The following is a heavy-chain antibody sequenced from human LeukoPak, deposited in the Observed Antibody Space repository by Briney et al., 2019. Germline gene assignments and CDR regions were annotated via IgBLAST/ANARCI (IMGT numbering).Heavy chain of an antibody. CDR3: AKDGQPSTRSYLCTNGICYQDY. CDR1: GFTFSSYA. CDR2: ISGSGYYT. V-gene: IGHV3-23*01. J-gene: IGHJ4*02. Sequence: GGSLRLSCEASGFTFSSYAMTWVRQAPGKGLEWVSSISGSGYYTYYTDSVQGRFTISRDNSKNTLYLKMNSLRAEDTAIYYCAKDGQPSTRSYLCTNGICYQDYWGQGTLVTVSS. D-gene: IGHD2-8*01.